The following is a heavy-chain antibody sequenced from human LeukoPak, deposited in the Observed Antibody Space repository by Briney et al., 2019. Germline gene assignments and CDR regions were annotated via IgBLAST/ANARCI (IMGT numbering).Heavy chain of an antibody. J-gene: IGHJ4*02. V-gene: IGHV1-69*13. CDR2: IIPIFGTA. CDR3: ARGLEGSVAGTDY. Sequence: SEKVSCKASGGTFSSYAISWVRQAPGHGLEWMGGIIPIFGTANYAQKFQGRVTITADESTSTAYMELSSLKSEDTAVYYCARGLEGSVAGTDYWGQGTQVTVSS. D-gene: IGHD6-19*01. CDR1: GGTFSSYA.